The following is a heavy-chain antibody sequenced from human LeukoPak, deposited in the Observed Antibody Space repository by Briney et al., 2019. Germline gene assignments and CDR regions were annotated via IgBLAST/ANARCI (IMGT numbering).Heavy chain of an antibody. CDR3: AKDRYSSSWQSHPGRGRGNWFDP. CDR1: GFTFSSYG. V-gene: IGHV3-33*06. D-gene: IGHD6-13*01. J-gene: IGHJ5*02. CDR2: IWYDGSNK. Sequence: PGGSLRLSCAASGFTFSSYGMHWVRQAPGKGLEWVAVIWYDGSNKYYADSVKGRFTISRDNSKNTLYLQMNSLRAEDTAVYYCAKDRYSSSWQSHPGRGRGNWFDPWGQGTLVTVSS.